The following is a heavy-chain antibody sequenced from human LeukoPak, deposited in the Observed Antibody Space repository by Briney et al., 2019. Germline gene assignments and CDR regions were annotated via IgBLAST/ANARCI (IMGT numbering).Heavy chain of an antibody. CDR3: AKDIAAAGTAFDY. CDR2: ISGSGGST. D-gene: IGHD6-13*01. J-gene: IGHJ4*02. Sequence: LPGGSLRLSCAASGFTFSSYATSWVRQAPGKGLEWVSAISGSGGSTYYADSVKGRFTISRDNSKNTLYLQMNSLRAEDTAVYYCAKDIAAAGTAFDYWGQGTLVTVSS. CDR1: GFTFSSYA. V-gene: IGHV3-23*01.